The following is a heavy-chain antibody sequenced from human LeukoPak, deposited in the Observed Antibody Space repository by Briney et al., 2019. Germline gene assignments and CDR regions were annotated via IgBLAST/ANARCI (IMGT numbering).Heavy chain of an antibody. J-gene: IGHJ5*02. CDR1: GFTFSSYE. CDR2: ISSSGSTI. Sequence: GGSLRLSCAASGFTFSSYEMNWVRQAPGKGLEWVSYISSSGSTIYCANSVKGRFTISRDNAKNSLYLQMSSLRAEDTAVCYCARVLVDTAMVIRSHWFDPWGQGTLVTVSS. CDR3: ARVLVDTAMVIRSHWFDP. V-gene: IGHV3-48*03. D-gene: IGHD5-18*01.